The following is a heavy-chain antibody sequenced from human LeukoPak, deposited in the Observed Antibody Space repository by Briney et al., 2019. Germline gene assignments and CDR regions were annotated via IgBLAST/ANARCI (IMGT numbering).Heavy chain of an antibody. D-gene: IGHD1-1*01. CDR2: INRDGSTT. CDR3: ARDEGTYGMDV. J-gene: IGHJ6*02. V-gene: IGHV3-74*01. CDR1: GFTFSSYR. Sequence: GGSLRLSCAASGFTFSSYRMHWVRQTPGEGLVWVSRINRDGSTTNYADSVKGRFTISRDDAKNTLYLQMNSLRAEDAAVYYCARDEGTYGMDVWGQGTTVTVSS.